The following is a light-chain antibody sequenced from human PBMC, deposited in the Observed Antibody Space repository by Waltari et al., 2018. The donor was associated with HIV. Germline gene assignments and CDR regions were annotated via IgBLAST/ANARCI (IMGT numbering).Light chain of an antibody. CDR1: SSDVGGYNY. CDR2: DVI. J-gene: IGLJ2*01. CDR3: SSHAGSKVV. V-gene: IGLV2-8*01. Sequence: QSALTQPPSASGSPGQSVTLSCPGTSSDVGGYNYVSWHQQHPGKAPKLRIYDVIKRPSGVPDRFSGSKSGNTASLTVSGLQPEDEADYYCSSHAGSKVVFGGGTRLTVL.